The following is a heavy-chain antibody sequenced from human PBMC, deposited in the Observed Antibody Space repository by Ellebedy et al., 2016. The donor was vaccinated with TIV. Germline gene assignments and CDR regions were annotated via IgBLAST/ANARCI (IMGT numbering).Heavy chain of an antibody. CDR2: IIPILGIR. CDR1: GGTFSSYA. J-gene: IGHJ6*02. V-gene: IGHV1-69*04. D-gene: IGHD4-23*01. CDR3: ATTVEAVSYYYNGMDV. Sequence: AASVKVSCKASGGTFSSYAISWVRQAPGQGPEWMGRIIPILGIRNYAQKFQERVTITADKSSTTAYMELSSLRSDNTAVYYCATTVEAVSYYYNGMDVWGQGTTVTVSS.